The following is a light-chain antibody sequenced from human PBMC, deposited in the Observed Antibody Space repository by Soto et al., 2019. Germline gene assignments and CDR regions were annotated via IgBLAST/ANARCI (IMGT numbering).Light chain of an antibody. CDR3: SSYAGSNNFVV. J-gene: IGLJ2*01. CDR1: SSDVGGYNY. Sequence: QSALTQPPSASGSPGQSVTISCTGTSSDVGGYNYVSWYQQHPGKAPKLMIYEVSKRPSGVPDRFSGSKSGNTAYLTVYGLQAEDEADYDCSSYAGSNNFVVFGGGTQLTVL. V-gene: IGLV2-8*01. CDR2: EVS.